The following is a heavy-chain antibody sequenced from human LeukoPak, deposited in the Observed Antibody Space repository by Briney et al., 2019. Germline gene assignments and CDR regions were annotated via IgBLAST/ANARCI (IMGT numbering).Heavy chain of an antibody. CDR1: GYTLTELS. Sequence: ASVKVCCKVSGYTLTELSMHWVRQAPGKGLEWMGGFDPEDGETIYAQKFQGRVTMTEDTSTDTAYMELSSLRSEDTAVYCCATGTFLEWPPNAFDIWGQGTMVTVSS. CDR3: ATGTFLEWPPNAFDI. J-gene: IGHJ3*02. D-gene: IGHD3-3*01. V-gene: IGHV1-24*01. CDR2: FDPEDGET.